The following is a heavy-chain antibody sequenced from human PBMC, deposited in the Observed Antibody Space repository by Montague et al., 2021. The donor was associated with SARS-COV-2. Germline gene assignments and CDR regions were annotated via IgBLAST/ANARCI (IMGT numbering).Heavy chain of an antibody. CDR1: DGSISSPNW. Sequence: LSLTCAVSDGSISSPNWWNWVRQPLGKGLEWIGEIYYAGNTNYNPSLKSRVTIFIDKSKNHFSLQLSSVTAADTAVYYCARGGTYHYGMDVWGQGTTVAVSS. V-gene: IGHV4-4*02. J-gene: IGHJ6*02. CDR3: ARGGTYHYGMDV. D-gene: IGHD3-16*01. CDR2: IYYAGNT.